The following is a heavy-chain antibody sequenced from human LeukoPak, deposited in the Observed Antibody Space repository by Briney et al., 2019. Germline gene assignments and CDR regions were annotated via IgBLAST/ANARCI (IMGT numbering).Heavy chain of an antibody. Sequence: PSETLSLTCAVYGGSFSGYYWSWIRQPPGKGLEWIGEINHSGSTNYNPSLKSRVTISVDTSKNQFSLKLSSVTAADTAVYYCARVRQQLALAPADYWGQGTLVTVSS. CDR2: INHSGST. D-gene: IGHD6-13*01. CDR3: ARVRQQLALAPADY. J-gene: IGHJ4*02. CDR1: GGSFSGYY. V-gene: IGHV4-34*01.